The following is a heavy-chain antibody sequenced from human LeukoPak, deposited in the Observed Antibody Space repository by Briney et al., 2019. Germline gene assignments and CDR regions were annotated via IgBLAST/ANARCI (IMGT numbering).Heavy chain of an antibody. CDR3: ARENPGYYYYMDV. CDR2: IYHSGST. V-gene: IGHV4-4*02. CDR1: GGSISSSNW. J-gene: IGHJ6*03. Sequence: SETLSLNCAVSGGSISSSNWWSWVRQPPGKGLEWIGEIYHSGSTNYNPSLKSRVTISVDTSKNQFSLKLSSVTAADTAVYYCARENPGYYYYMDVWGKGTTVTVSS.